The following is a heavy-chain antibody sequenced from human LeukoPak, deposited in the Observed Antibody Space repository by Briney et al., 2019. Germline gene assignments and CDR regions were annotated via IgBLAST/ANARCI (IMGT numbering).Heavy chain of an antibody. CDR3: ARVMVRSIGLLDAFDI. J-gene: IGHJ3*02. Sequence: SETLSLTCTVSGGSISSYYWSWIRQPAGKGLEWIGRIYTSGSTNYNPSLKSRVTMSVDTSKNQFSLKLSSVTAADTAVYYCARVMVRSIGLLDAFDIWGQGTMVTVSS. CDR1: GGSISSYY. CDR2: IYTSGST. D-gene: IGHD2-8*01. V-gene: IGHV4-4*07.